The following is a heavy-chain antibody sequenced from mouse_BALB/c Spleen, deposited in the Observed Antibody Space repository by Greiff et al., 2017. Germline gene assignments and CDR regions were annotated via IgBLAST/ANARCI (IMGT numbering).Heavy chain of an antibody. J-gene: IGHJ3*01. CDR2: ISYSGST. D-gene: IGHD1-2*01. Sequence: DVQLQESGPGLVKPSQSLSLTCTVTGYSITSDYAWNWIRQFPGNKLEWMGYISYSGSTSYNPSLKSRISITRDTSKNQFFLQLNSVTTEDTATYYCASPFITTATWFAYWGQGTLVTVSA. CDR1: GYSITSDYA. CDR3: ASPFITTATWFAY. V-gene: IGHV3-2*02.